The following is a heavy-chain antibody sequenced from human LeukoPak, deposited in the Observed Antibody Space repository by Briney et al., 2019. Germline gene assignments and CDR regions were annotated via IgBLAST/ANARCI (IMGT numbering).Heavy chain of an antibody. D-gene: IGHD6-13*01. CDR1: GFTFSSYA. CDR3: AKVEQQLVLGYFDY. CDR2: ISGSGGST. Sequence: PGGSLRLSRAASGFTFSSYAMSWVRQAPGKGLEWVSAISGSGGSTYYADSVKGRFTISRDNSKNTLYLQMNSLRAEDTAVYYCAKVEQQLVLGYFDYWGQGTLVTVSS. V-gene: IGHV3-23*01. J-gene: IGHJ4*02.